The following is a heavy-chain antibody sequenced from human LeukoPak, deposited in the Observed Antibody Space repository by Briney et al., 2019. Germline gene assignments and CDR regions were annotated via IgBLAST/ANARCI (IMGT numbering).Heavy chain of an antibody. CDR2: IYSGGTT. D-gene: IGHD4-17*01. J-gene: IGHJ4*02. CDR3: ARVLWNGDYPRFDY. V-gene: IGHV3-53*01. Sequence: GGSLRLSCAASGFTFSSYNMNWVRQAPGKGLEWVSIIYSGGTTYYADSVKGRFTISRDNSKNTLYLQMNSLRAEDTAVYYCARVLWNGDYPRFDYWGQGTLVTVSS. CDR1: GFTFSSYN.